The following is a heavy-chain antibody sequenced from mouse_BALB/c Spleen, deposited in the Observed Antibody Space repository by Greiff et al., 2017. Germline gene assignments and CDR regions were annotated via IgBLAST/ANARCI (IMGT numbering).Heavy chain of an antibody. D-gene: IGHD5-5*01. Sequence: EVKLMESGGGLVQPGGSLRLSCATSGFTFTDYYMSWVRQPPGKALEWLGFIRNKANGYTTEYSASVKGRFTISRDNSQSILYLQMNTLRAEDSATYYCARELPYYYAMDYWGQGTSVTVSS. V-gene: IGHV7-3*02. CDR2: IRNKANGYTT. J-gene: IGHJ4*01. CDR1: GFTFTDYY. CDR3: ARELPYYYAMDY.